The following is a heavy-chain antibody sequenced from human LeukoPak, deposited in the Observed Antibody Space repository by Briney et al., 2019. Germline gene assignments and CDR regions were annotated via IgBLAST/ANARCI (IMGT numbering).Heavy chain of an antibody. CDR2: ISYDGSNK. Sequence: GGSLRLSCAASGFTFSSYAMHWVRQAPGKGLEWVAVISYDGSNKYYADSVKGRFTISRDNSKNTLYLQMNSLRAEDTAVYYRARDSASVASDAFDIWGQGTMVTVSS. CDR1: GFTFSSYA. J-gene: IGHJ3*02. D-gene: IGHD4-23*01. CDR3: ARDSASVASDAFDI. V-gene: IGHV3-30-3*01.